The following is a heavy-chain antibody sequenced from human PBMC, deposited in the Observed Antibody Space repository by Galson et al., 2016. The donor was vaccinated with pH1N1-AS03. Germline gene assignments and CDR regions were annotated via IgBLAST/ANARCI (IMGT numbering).Heavy chain of an antibody. CDR2: MYPEDSDV. Sequence: QSGAEVKKPGESLKISCKVSGYNFMSYWIGWVRQMPGKGLEWLGIMYPEDSDVRYSPSLRGQVTISADKSISTAYLQWTSLEASDTAIYSCARPSSLGIPGRKGLYAFDLWGQGTKVTVSS. J-gene: IGHJ3*01. D-gene: IGHD7-27*01. V-gene: IGHV5-51*03. CDR3: ARPSSLGIPGRKGLYAFDL. CDR1: GYNFMSYW.